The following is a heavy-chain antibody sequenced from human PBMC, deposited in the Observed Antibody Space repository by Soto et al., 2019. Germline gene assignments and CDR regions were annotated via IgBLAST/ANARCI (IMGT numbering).Heavy chain of an antibody. J-gene: IGHJ4*02. Sequence: VQLVESGGGVVQPGRSLRLSCAASGFTFSDYAMHWVRQAPGKGLEWVAVVSHDGRNTHYADSVKGRFTISRDSSKNTVSLEMTSLRAEDTAVYYCAKGGRQWLITSDFNYWGQGDLVTVSS. D-gene: IGHD6-19*01. V-gene: IGHV3-30*18. CDR2: VSHDGRNT. CDR3: AKGGRQWLITSDFNY. CDR1: GFTFSDYA.